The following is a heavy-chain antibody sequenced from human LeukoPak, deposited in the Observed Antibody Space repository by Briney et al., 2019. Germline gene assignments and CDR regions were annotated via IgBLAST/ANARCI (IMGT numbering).Heavy chain of an antibody. CDR2: ISGGDGGT. Sequence: PGGSLRLSCAASGFTFSSYGMSWVRQAPGKGLEWVSTISGGDGGTYYAVSVKGRFTISRDNSKNTVYLQMNSLRAEDTAVYYCAKSGLNRFDYWGQGTLVTVSS. V-gene: IGHV3-23*01. CDR3: AKSGLNRFDY. J-gene: IGHJ4*02. D-gene: IGHD2-15*01. CDR1: GFTFSSYG.